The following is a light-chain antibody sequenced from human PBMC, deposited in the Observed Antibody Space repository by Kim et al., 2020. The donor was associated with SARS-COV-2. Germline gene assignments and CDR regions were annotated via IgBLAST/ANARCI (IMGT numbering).Light chain of an antibody. CDR1: SSNIGSNT. Sequence: ELTQPPSASGTPGQRVTISCSGSSSNIGSNTVNWYQQLPGTAPKLLIYSSNQRPSGVPDRFSGSKSGTSASLAISGLQSEDEADYYCAAWDDSLNGLVFGGWTQLTVL. V-gene: IGLV1-44*01. CDR3: AAWDDSLNGLV. J-gene: IGLJ2*01. CDR2: SSN.